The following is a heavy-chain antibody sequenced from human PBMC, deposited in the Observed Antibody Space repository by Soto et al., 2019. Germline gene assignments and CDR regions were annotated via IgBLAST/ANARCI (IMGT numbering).Heavy chain of an antibody. CDR3: ARDSRIVATFAMGSVGFDP. D-gene: IGHD2-2*01. V-gene: IGHV3-21*01. CDR2: ISSSSSYI. CDR1: GFTFSSFH. J-gene: IGHJ5*02. Sequence: GGSLRLSCAASGFTFSSFHMNWVRQAPGKGLEWVSSISSSSSYIYYADSVKGRFTMSRDNAKSSLYLQMNGLRAEDTAVYYCARDSRIVATFAMGSVGFDPWGQGTLVTVSS.